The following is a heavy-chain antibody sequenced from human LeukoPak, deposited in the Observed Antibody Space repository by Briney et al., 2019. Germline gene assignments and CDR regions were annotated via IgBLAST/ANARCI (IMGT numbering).Heavy chain of an antibody. D-gene: IGHD4-17*01. CDR3: ARAATGDYGGYWGLRYYYYCMDV. CDR2: IYYSGST. CDR1: GGSISSYY. J-gene: IGHJ6*02. Sequence: SETLSLTCTVSGGSISSYYCSWIRQPPGKGLEWIGYIYYSGSTNYNPSLKSRVTISIDTAKNHFSLNLSSVTAGDTAVYYCARAATGDYGGYWGLRYYYYCMDVWGQGTTVTVSS. V-gene: IGHV4-59*12.